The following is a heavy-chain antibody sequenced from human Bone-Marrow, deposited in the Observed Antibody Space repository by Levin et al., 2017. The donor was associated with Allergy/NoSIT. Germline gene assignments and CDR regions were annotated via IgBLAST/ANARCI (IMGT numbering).Heavy chain of an antibody. CDR2: ISWNSGNI. J-gene: IGHJ4*02. D-gene: IGHD3-3*01. V-gene: IGHV3-9*01. CDR3: ARDDFDFLCGYHIVSLAGSGIDS. CDR1: GFTFDDYA. Sequence: SLKISCAASGFTFDDYAMHWVRQAPGKGLEWVSGISWNSGNIGYADSVRGRFTISRDNAMDSLYLQMNSLRPEDTAFYYCARDDFDFLCGYHIVSLAGSGIDSWGQGTLVTVSS.